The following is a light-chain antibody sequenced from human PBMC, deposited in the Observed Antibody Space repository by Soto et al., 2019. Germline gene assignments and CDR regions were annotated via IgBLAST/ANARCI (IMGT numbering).Light chain of an antibody. CDR3: QQYNKWPPIS. Sequence: EIVMTQSPATLSVSPGERARLSCRASQSVSSYLAWYQQKPGQAPRLLIYGASTRATGIPARFSGSGSGTEFTLTISSLQSEDFAEYYCQQYNKWPPISLGQGTRLEIK. V-gene: IGKV3-15*01. CDR1: QSVSSY. CDR2: GAS. J-gene: IGKJ5*01.